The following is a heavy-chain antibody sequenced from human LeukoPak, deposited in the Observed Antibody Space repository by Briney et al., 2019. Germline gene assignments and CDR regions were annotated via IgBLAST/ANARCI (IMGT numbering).Heavy chain of an antibody. V-gene: IGHV4-59*01. CDR1: GGSISSYY. Sequence: SETLSLTCTVSGGSISSYYWSWIRQPPGKGREWVGYIYYSGSTNYNPSLKSRVTISVDTSKNQFSLKLSSVTAADTAVYYCARAGIAGNAFDIWGQGTMVTVSS. CDR3: ARAGIAGNAFDI. D-gene: IGHD6-13*01. J-gene: IGHJ3*02. CDR2: IYYSGST.